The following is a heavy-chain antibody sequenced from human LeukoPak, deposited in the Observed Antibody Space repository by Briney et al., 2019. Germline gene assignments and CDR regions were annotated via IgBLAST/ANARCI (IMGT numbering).Heavy chain of an antibody. CDR3: ARFSAPLWFGESDGGFDY. D-gene: IGHD3-10*01. CDR2: INPNSGGT. Sequence: ASVKVSCKASGYTFTGYYMHWVRQATGQGLEWMGWINPNSGGTNYAQKFQGRVTMTRDTSISTAYMELSRLRSDDTAVYYCARFSAPLWFGESDGGFDYWGQGTLVTVSS. CDR1: GYTFTGYY. V-gene: IGHV1-2*02. J-gene: IGHJ4*02.